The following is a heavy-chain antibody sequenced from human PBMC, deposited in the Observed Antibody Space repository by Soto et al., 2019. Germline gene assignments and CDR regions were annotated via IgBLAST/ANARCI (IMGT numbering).Heavy chain of an antibody. Sequence: PAGSLRLSCVVSAFSFANYDMHWVRQVTGRGLEWVSGIGMAGDTYYSSSVKGRFILSRENAKDSLFLQMNSLTPDDTAVYYCTRGIYFGYPLPHRYLDSWGQGTLVTVSS. V-gene: IGHV3-13*01. CDR3: TRGIYFGYPLPHRYLDS. CDR2: IGMAGDT. D-gene: IGHD2-21*01. CDR1: AFSFANYD. J-gene: IGHJ4*02.